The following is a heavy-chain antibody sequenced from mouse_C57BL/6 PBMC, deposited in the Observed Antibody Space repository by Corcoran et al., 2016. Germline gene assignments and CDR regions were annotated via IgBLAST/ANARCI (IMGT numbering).Heavy chain of an antibody. J-gene: IGHJ2*01. CDR1: GYAFSSYW. V-gene: IGHV1-80*01. Sequence: QVQLQQSGAELVKPGASVKISCKASGYAFSSYWRNWVKQRPGKGLEWIGQIYPGDGDTNYNGKFKGKATLTADKSSSTAYMQLSSLTSEDSAVYFCARRYYYGSSYDFDYWGQGTTLTVSS. CDR2: IYPGDGDT. CDR3: ARRYYYGSSYDFDY. D-gene: IGHD1-1*01.